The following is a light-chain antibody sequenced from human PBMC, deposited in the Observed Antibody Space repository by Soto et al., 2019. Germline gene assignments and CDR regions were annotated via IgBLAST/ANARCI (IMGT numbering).Light chain of an antibody. CDR3: QHYNDYSRM. J-gene: IGKJ1*01. CDR2: KAS. V-gene: IGKV1-5*03. CDR1: QSVDGW. Sequence: GDRVTITCRTSQSVDGWLAWYQQKPGKAPKLLIYKASSLQTGVPSRFSGSGSGTEFTLTISSLQPDDFATYYCQHYNDYSRMFGQGTKVEIK.